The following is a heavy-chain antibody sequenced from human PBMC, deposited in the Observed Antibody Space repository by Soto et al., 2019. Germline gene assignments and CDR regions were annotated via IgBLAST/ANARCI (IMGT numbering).Heavy chain of an antibody. Sequence: QVQLVQSGAEVKTPGASVKVSCKASGYTFSAYYMHWVRQAPGQGLEWMGWINPNNGGTNYAEKFQGRVTMTRDTAIRTAYMEVRRLRSDDTAVYYCARLPPPGRYYYGMDVWGQGTTVTVSS. V-gene: IGHV1-2*02. CDR2: INPNNGGT. J-gene: IGHJ6*02. CDR3: ARLPPPGRYYYGMDV. D-gene: IGHD3-16*01. CDR1: GYTFSAYY.